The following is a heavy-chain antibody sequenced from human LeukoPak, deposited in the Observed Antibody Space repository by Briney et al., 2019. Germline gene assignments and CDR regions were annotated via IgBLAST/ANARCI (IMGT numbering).Heavy chain of an antibody. J-gene: IGHJ6*03. CDR3: ARQPKGVEYSPEWEPPHSYYYYYMDV. D-gene: IGHD1-26*01. CDR2: IKQDGSEK. V-gene: IGHV3-7*01. Sequence: PGGSLRLSCAASGFTFSSYWMSWVRQAPGKGLEWVANIKQDGSEKYYVDSVKGRFTISRDKAKNSLYLQMNSLRAEDTAVYYCARQPKGVEYSPEWEPPHSYYYYYMDVWGKGTTVTVSS. CDR1: GFTFSSYW.